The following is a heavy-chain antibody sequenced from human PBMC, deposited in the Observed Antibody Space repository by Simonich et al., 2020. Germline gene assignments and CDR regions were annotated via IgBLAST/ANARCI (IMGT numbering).Heavy chain of an antibody. CDR1: GFTFSSYA. CDR3: AKRSGVSRTGTFDY. Sequence: EVQLLESGGGLVQPGVCLRLSCAASGFTFSSYARRWFRLAPGKGVEWSESMRGGGGSTYYADPVKGRFTISRDNSKNTLYLQMNSLRAEDTAVYYCAKRSGVSRTGTFDYWGQGTLVTVSS. D-gene: IGHD1-7*01. V-gene: IGHV3-23*01. J-gene: IGHJ4*02. CDR2: MRGGGGST.